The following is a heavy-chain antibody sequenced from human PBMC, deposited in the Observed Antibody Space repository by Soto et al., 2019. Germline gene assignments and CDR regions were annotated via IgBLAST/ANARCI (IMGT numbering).Heavy chain of an antibody. CDR2: IYWDDGK. CDR3: AHRNGRGGYCSSTSCYAPHFDS. Sequence: QITLKESGPTLVKPTQTLTLTCTFSGFSLSTGGVGVGWIRQPPGQALEWLALIYWDDGKTYSPSLKSRLTITKDTSKNQVVLTMTNMDPVDTATYYCAHRNGRGGYCSSTSCYAPHFDSWGQGTLVTVSS. CDR1: GFSLSTGGVG. D-gene: IGHD2-2*01. J-gene: IGHJ4*02. V-gene: IGHV2-5*02.